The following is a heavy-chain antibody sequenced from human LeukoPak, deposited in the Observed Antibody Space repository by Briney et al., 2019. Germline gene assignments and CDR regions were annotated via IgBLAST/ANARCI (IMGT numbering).Heavy chain of an antibody. V-gene: IGHV5-51*01. CDR1: GYSFTSYW. CDR3: ARRYYESSGANAFDI. D-gene: IGHD3-22*01. J-gene: IGHJ3*02. Sequence: GESLKISCKGFGYSFTSYWIGWVRQVPGKGLEWMGIIYPGDSDTRYSPSFQGQVTISADKSISTAYLQWSSLKASDTAIYYCARRYYESSGANAFDIWGQGTMLTVSS. CDR2: IYPGDSDT.